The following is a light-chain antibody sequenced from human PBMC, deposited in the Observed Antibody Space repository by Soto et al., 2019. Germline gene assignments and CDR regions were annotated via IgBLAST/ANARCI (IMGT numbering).Light chain of an antibody. V-gene: IGKV3-20*01. CDR3: QQYAFSPYT. J-gene: IGKJ2*01. Sequence: EIVLTQSPGTLSLSPGERATLSCRASQSVRSDSLIWYQQKPGQAPRLLMSGASSRAPSTPDRFSARGSGTDFALSISRLEPEDFAVYYCQQYAFSPYTFGQGTKLEIK. CDR1: QSVRSDS. CDR2: GAS.